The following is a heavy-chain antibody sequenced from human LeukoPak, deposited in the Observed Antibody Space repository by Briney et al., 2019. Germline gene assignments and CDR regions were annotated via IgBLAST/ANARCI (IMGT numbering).Heavy chain of an antibody. CDR2: IIPIFGTA. D-gene: IGHD3-16*02. V-gene: IGHV1-69*13. CDR1: GGTFSSYA. CDR3: ARDVGLRLGELSLYYFDY. Sequence: SVKVSCKASGGTFSSYAISWVRQAPGQGLEWMGGIIPIFGTANYAQKFQGRVRITADESTSTAYMELSSLRSEDTAVYYCARDVGLRLGELSLYYFDYWGQGTLVTVSS. J-gene: IGHJ4*02.